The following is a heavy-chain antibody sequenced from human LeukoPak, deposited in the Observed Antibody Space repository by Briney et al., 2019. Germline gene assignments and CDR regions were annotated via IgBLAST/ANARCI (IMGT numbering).Heavy chain of an antibody. CDR1: GFTFSSYW. D-gene: IGHD6-19*01. V-gene: IGHV3-7*01. J-gene: IGHJ4*02. Sequence: GGSLRLSCAASGFTFSSYWMSGVRQAPGEGLEWVANIKQDGSEKYYVDSVKGRFTISRDNAKNSLYLQMNSLRAEDTAVYYCATFTPVAGNFDYWGQGTLVTVSS. CDR3: ATFTPVAGNFDY. CDR2: IKQDGSEK.